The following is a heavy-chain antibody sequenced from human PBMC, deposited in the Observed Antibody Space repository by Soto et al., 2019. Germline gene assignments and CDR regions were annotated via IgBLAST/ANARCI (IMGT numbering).Heavy chain of an antibody. Sequence: GGSLRLSCAASGFTFSSYGMHWVRQAPGKGLEWVAVISYDGSNKYYADSVKGRFTISRDNSKNTLYLQMNSLRAEDTAVYYCAKDIFDWSHLVPYYYYGMDVWGQGTTVTVSS. D-gene: IGHD3-9*01. CDR2: ISYDGSNK. V-gene: IGHV3-30*18. J-gene: IGHJ6*02. CDR3: AKDIFDWSHLVPYYYYGMDV. CDR1: GFTFSSYG.